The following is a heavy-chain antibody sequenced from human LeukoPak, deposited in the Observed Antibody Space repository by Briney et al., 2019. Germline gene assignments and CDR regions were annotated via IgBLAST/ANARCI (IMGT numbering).Heavy chain of an antibody. CDR3: ANGLPGGVNDAFDI. Sequence: GASVKVSCKASGGTFSSYAISWVRQAPGQGLEWMGGIIPIFGTANYAQKFQGRVTITADESTSTAYMELSSLRAEDTAVYYCANGLPGGVNDAFDIWGQGTMVTVSS. V-gene: IGHV1-69*13. J-gene: IGHJ3*02. CDR2: IIPIFGTA. D-gene: IGHD3-10*01. CDR1: GGTFSSYA.